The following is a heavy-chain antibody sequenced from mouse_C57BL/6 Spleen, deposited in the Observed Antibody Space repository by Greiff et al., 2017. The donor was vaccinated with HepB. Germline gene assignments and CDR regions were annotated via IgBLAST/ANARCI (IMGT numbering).Heavy chain of an antibody. V-gene: IGHV1-42*01. CDR2: INPSTGGT. CDR1: GYSFTGYY. Sequence: EVQLQQSGPELVKPGASVKISCKASGYSFTGYYMNWVKQSPEKSLEWIGEINPSTGGTTYNQKFKAKATLTVDKSSSTAYMQLKSLTSEDSAVYYCARGDDGYGYWGQGTTLTVSS. CDR3: ARGDDGYGY. D-gene: IGHD2-3*01. J-gene: IGHJ2*01.